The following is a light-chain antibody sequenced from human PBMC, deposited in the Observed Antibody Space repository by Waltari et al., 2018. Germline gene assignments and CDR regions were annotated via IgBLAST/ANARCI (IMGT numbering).Light chain of an antibody. J-gene: IGLJ3*02. CDR2: PNN. Sequence: QSVLTQPPSASGTPGQRVTISCSGGSSNIGTTPVNWHQQPPGTAPKRPISPNNHRPSGVPDRFSGSKSGTSASLAISGLQVEDEADYYCAAWDDSLKGWVFGGGTKVTVL. CDR3: AAWDDSLKGWV. CDR1: SSNIGTTP. V-gene: IGLV1-44*01.